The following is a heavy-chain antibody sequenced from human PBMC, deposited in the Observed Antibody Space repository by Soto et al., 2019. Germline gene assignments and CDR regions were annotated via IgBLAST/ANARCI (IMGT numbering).Heavy chain of an antibody. J-gene: IGHJ4*02. CDR1: GFTFSSYG. D-gene: IGHD1-26*01. CDR3: ASLIVGATRNAPVFDY. Sequence: GGSLRLSCAASGFTFSSYGMHWVRQAPGKGLEWVAVIWYDGSNKYYADSVKGRFTISRDNSKNTLYLQMNSLRAEDTAVYYCASLIVGATRNAPVFDYWGQGTLVTAPQ. V-gene: IGHV3-33*01. CDR2: IWYDGSNK.